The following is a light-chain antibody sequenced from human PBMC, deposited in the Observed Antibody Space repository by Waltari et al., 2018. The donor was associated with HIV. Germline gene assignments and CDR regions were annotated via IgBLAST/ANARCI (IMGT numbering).Light chain of an antibody. V-gene: IGLV1-51*02. J-gene: IGLJ2*01. CDR3: ATWDSSLSVGVV. CDR1: SSHTRHNL. Sequence: QSVLTQPPSVSSAPGQAVTLPCPHRSSHTRHNLVSWYQQPPGTAPKLLIYESNKLPSGIPDRFWGSKSGTSATLGITGLQTGDEADYYCATWDSSLSVGVVFGGGTKLTVL. CDR2: ESN.